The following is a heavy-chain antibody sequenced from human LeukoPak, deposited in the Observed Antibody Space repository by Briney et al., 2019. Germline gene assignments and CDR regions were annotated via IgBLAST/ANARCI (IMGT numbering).Heavy chain of an antibody. CDR1: GFTFSSYG. CDR3: ARSRYFDWLPLRDAFDI. J-gene: IGHJ3*02. CDR2: ISGSGGST. V-gene: IGHV3-23*01. Sequence: AGGSLRLSCAASGFTFSSYGMSWVRQAPGKGLEWVSAISGSGGSTYYADSVKGRFTISRDNAKNSLYLQMNSLRAEDTAVYYCARSRYFDWLPLRDAFDIWGQGTMVTVSS. D-gene: IGHD3-9*01.